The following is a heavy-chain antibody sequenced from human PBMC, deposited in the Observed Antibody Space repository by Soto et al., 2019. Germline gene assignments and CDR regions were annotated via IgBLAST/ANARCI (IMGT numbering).Heavy chain of an antibody. Sequence: GGSLRLSCAASGFTFSSYAMHWVRQAPGKGLEWVAVISYDGSNKYYADSVKGRFTISRDNSKNTLYLQMNSLRAEDTAVYYCAREGAFPGYYDSSGYYPDAFDIWGKGTMVTVSS. CDR3: AREGAFPGYYDSSGYYPDAFDI. D-gene: IGHD3-22*01. CDR2: ISYDGSNK. J-gene: IGHJ3*02. V-gene: IGHV3-30-3*01. CDR1: GFTFSSYA.